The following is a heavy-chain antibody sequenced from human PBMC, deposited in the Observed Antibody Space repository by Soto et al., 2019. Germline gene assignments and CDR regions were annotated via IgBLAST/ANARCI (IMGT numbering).Heavy chain of an antibody. CDR3: ERGWGNWYFDL. J-gene: IGHJ2*01. Sequence: EVQLVETGGGLIQPGGSLRLSCAASGVTFSSNYMSWVRQAPGKGLEWVSVIYSGGSTHYEDSVKARFTISRDNSKNMLYLQMNSVRAEDTAVYYCERGWGNWYFDLWGRGTLVTVSS. D-gene: IGHD3-16*01. CDR1: GVTFSSNY. CDR2: IYSGGST. V-gene: IGHV3-53*02.